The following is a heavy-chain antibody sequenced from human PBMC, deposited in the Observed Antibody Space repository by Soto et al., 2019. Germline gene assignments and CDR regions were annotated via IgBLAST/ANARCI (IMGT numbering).Heavy chain of an antibody. CDR3: ARLASASMVRGVIRVLDY. V-gene: IGHV1-18*01. J-gene: IGHJ4*02. Sequence: QVQLVQSGAEVKKPGASVKVSCKASGYTFTSYGISWVRQAPGQGLEWMGWISAYNGNTNYAQKGQGRVTMTTDTATSTAYMELRSLRSDDTAVYYCARLASASMVRGVIRVLDYWGQGTLVTVSS. CDR1: GYTFTSYG. CDR2: ISAYNGNT. D-gene: IGHD3-10*01.